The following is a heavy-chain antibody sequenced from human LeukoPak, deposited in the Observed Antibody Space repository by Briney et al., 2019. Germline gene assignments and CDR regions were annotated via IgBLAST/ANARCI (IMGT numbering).Heavy chain of an antibody. J-gene: IGHJ4*02. CDR1: GFTFTSYW. CDR3: ARGYSVRGDY. D-gene: IGHD2-21*01. CDR2: IHNDGTST. Sequence: GGSLRLSCAASGFTFTSYWMHWVRQVPGKGLVWVSRIHNDGTSTNYADSVKGRFTISRDNAKNTLYLQMNSLRVEDAAAYYCARGYSVRGDYWGQGTLVTVSS. V-gene: IGHV3-74*01.